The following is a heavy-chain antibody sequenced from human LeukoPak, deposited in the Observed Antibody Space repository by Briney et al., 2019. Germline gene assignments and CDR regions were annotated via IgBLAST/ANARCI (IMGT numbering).Heavy chain of an antibody. J-gene: IGHJ4*02. Sequence: GASVKVSCKASGYTFTSYYMHWVRQAPGQGLEWMGIINPSGGSTSYAQKCQGRVTMTEDTSTDTAYMELSSLRSEDTAVYYCATSEGQQLVEPFDYWGQGTLVTVSS. D-gene: IGHD6-13*01. CDR2: INPSGGST. V-gene: IGHV1-46*01. CDR1: GYTFTSYY. CDR3: ATSEGQQLVEPFDY.